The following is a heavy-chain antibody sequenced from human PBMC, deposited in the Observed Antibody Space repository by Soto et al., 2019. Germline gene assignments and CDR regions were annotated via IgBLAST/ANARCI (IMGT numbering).Heavy chain of an antibody. J-gene: IGHJ6*02. CDR2: ISSSSYI. V-gene: IGHV3-21*06. CDR3: ARDSVPNTVTTFYYTYGMDV. CDR1: GFTFSTYS. Sequence: EVQLVESGGGLAKPGGSLRLSCAASGFTFSTYSMNWFRQAPGKGLEWVSSISSSSYIYYADSVKGRFTISRDNAKNSLYLQMNSLRAEDTAVYYCARDSVPNTVTTFYYTYGMDVWGQGTPVTVSS. D-gene: IGHD4-4*01.